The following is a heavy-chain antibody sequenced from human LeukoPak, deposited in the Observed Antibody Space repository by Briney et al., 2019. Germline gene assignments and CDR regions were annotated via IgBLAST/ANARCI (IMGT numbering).Heavy chain of an antibody. CDR2: IFDSGGT. CDR1: GGSISSYY. J-gene: IGHJ5*02. CDR3: ARVPDYYGSGRRGWFDP. V-gene: IGHV4-4*08. D-gene: IGHD3-10*01. Sequence: PSETLSLTCNVSGGSISSYYWTWIRQSPGKGLEWIRYIFDSGGTNHNPSLKSRITISLDMSKNQFSLKLSSVTAADTAVYYCARVPDYYGSGRRGWFDPWGQGTLVTVSS.